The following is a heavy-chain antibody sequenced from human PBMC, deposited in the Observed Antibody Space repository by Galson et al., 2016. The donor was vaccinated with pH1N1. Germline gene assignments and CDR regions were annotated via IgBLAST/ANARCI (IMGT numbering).Heavy chain of an antibody. CDR2: VSTYNGNT. CDR1: SFG. D-gene: IGHD3-10*01. V-gene: IGHV1-18*01. CDR3: ARDRHYYGSGSYNKDMGDTLDV. J-gene: IGHJ3*01. Sequence: SFGISWVRQAPGQGLEWMGWVSTYNGNTNYGQRFQARVTLTTETSTSTVYMELRSLTSDDTAIYYCARDRHYYGSGSYNKDMGDTLDVWGQGTVITVSS.